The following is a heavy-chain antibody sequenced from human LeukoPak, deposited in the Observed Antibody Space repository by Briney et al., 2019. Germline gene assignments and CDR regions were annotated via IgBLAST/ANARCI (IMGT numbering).Heavy chain of an antibody. D-gene: IGHD3-22*01. CDR1: GGSISSGSYY. J-gene: IGHJ4*02. CDR3: ARGRKINFRGGITMIVVGFDY. V-gene: IGHV4-61*02. Sequence: KTSETLSLTCTVSGGSISSGSYYWSWIRQPAGKGLEWIGRIYTSGSTNYNPSLKSRVTISVDTSKNQFSLKLSSVTAADTAVYYCARGRKINFRGGITMIVVGFDYWGQGTLVTVSS. CDR2: IYTSGST.